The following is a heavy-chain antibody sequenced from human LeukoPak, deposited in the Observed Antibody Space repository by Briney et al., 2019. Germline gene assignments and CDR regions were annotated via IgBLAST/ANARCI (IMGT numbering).Heavy chain of an antibody. J-gene: IGHJ3*02. CDR2: ISTYNGNT. CDR1: GYTFTSYG. D-gene: IGHD6-19*01. Sequence: AASVKVSCKASGYTFTSYGISWVRQAPGQGLEWMGWISTYNGNTNYAQRLQGKVTMTTDTSTSTVYLELRSLRSDDTALYYCARDIVLIAVAVRGSFDIWGQGTMVTVSS. V-gene: IGHV1-18*01. CDR3: ARDIVLIAVAVRGSFDI.